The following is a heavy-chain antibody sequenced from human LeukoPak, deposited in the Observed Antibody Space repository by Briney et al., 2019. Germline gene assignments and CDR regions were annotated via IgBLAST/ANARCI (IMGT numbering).Heavy chain of an antibody. D-gene: IGHD5-18*01. V-gene: IGHV1-18*01. Sequence: GASVKVSCKASGYTFTSYGISWVRQAPGHGLEWMGWIRAYNGNTNYAQKLQGRVTMTTDTYTSTAYMELRSLRSDDSAVYYCARADSYALFDYWGQGTLVTVSS. CDR2: IRAYNGNT. J-gene: IGHJ4*02. CDR3: ARADSYALFDY. CDR1: GYTFTSYG.